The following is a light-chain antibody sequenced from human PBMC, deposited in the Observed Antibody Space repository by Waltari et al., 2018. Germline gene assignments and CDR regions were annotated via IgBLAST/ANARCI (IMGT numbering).Light chain of an antibody. CDR3: QQTTSFPLT. CDR2: GAN. CDR1: QDISSW. J-gene: IGKJ4*01. V-gene: IGKV1-12*01. Sequence: DLQMTQAPSSVSASVGDRVTITCRASQDISSWLGWYQQKLGKAPKLLIFGANSLQSGVPSRFSGSGSGTDFNLTISRLQPEDFATYYCQQTTSFPLTFGGGTKVEIK.